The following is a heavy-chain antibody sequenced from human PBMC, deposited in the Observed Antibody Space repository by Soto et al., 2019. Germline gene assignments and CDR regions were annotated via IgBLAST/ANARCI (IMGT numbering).Heavy chain of an antibody. J-gene: IGHJ4*02. CDR1: GFSLSSHGVA. Sequence: SGPTLVNPTQTLTLTCTFSGFSLSSHGVAVGWIRQPPGKALERLALIYWDGDKRYSTSLKTRLTISKDTSKNQVVLTMTNMDPVDTATYYCARVPGYYDSSGFIGFDSWGQGTLVTVSS. D-gene: IGHD3-22*01. CDR2: IYWDGDK. V-gene: IGHV2-5*02. CDR3: ARVPGYYDSSGFIGFDS.